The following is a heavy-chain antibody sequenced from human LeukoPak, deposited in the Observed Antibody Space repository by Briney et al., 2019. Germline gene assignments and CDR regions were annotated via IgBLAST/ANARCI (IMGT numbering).Heavy chain of an antibody. CDR2: ISSSSSYI. V-gene: IGHV3-21*01. CDR3: AKVPPREYSSSGDY. J-gene: IGHJ4*02. CDR1: GFTFSSYS. D-gene: IGHD6-6*01. Sequence: PGGSLRLSCAASGFTFSSYSMNWVRQAPGKGLEWVSSISSSSSYIYYADSVKGRFTISRDNAKNSLYLQMNSLRAEDTAVYYCAKVPPREYSSSGDYWGQGTLVTVSS.